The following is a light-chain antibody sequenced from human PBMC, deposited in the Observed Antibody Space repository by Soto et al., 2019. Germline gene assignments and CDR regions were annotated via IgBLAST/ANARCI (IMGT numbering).Light chain of an antibody. CDR3: QHRYN. J-gene: IGKJ5*01. CDR2: DAS. V-gene: IGKV3-11*01. Sequence: VVLTQSPATLSLSPGERATLSCRASQSVITSLAWYQQKVRQAPRLLIHDASTRATGIPARFSASGSGTDFTLTIASLESEDFAVYYCQHRYNFGQGTRLEIK. CDR1: QSVITS.